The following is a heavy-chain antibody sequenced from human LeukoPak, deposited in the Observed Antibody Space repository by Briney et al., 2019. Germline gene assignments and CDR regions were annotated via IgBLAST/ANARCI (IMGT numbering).Heavy chain of an antibody. J-gene: IGHJ4*02. CDR1: GFTFSNSA. V-gene: IGHV3-21*04. CDR2: TDYDSSHI. Sequence: GGSLRLSCAASGFTFSNSAMNWVRQVPGKGLEWVSSTDYDSSHIYYAASVRGRFTISRDNARNSVYLQMNSLRAEDTAVYYCAKQTQLWLHIDYWGQGTLVTVSS. CDR3: AKQTQLWLHIDY. D-gene: IGHD5-18*01.